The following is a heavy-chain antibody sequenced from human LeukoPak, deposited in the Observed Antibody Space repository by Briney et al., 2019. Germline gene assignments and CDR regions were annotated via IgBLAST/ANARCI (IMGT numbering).Heavy chain of an antibody. CDR1: GFTFSRYW. V-gene: IGHV3-21*05. CDR2: ISSHGGFI. J-gene: IGHJ6*02. CDR3: ARISVSGRDYGMDV. D-gene: IGHD3-16*01. Sequence: GGSLRLSCAASGFTFSRYWMSWVRQAPGKGLEWISYISSHGGFIYYADSVKGRFTISRDNAKNSLYLQMNSLRADDTAVYYCARISVSGRDYGMDVWGQGTTVTVSS.